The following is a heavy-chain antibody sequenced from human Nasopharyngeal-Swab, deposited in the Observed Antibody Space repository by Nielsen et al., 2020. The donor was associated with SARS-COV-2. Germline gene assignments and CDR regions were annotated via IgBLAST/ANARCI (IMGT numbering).Heavy chain of an antibody. CDR2: IYYSGST. V-gene: IGHV4-31*03. J-gene: IGHJ2*01. D-gene: IGHD3-9*01. Sequence: SETLSLTYTVSGGSISSGGYYWSWIRQHPGKGLEWIGYIYYSGSTYYNPSLKSRVTISVDTSKNQFSLKLSSVTAADTAVYYCARVKIDILTDENWYFDLWGRGTLVTVSS. CDR1: GGSISSGGYY. CDR3: ARVKIDILTDENWYFDL.